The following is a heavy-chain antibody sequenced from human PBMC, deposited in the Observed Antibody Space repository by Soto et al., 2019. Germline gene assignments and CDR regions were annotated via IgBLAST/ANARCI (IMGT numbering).Heavy chain of an antibody. CDR2: ISAHNGDT. J-gene: IGHJ4*02. Sequence: ASVKVSCKASGYTFTSYGISWVRQAPGQGLEWVGWISAHNGDTRYAQNLQGRITMTTDTFTNTAYMELTSLTSDDTAVYYCARDWSRYYDSSGLMWFYWGQGTLVTVS. CDR3: ARDWSRYYDSSGLMWFY. D-gene: IGHD3-22*01. CDR1: GYTFTSYG. V-gene: IGHV1-18*01.